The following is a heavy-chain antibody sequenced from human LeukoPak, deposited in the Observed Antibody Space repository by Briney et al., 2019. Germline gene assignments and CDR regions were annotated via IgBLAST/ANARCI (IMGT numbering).Heavy chain of an antibody. J-gene: IGHJ4*02. CDR1: GFTFSSYS. Sequence: GGSLRLSCAASGFTFSSYSMNWVRQAPGKGLEWVSSISSSSYIYYADSVKGRFTISRDNAKNSLYLQMNSLRAEDTAVYYCARDLGHTIFGARGGYFDYWGQGTLVTVSS. CDR2: ISSSSYI. V-gene: IGHV3-21*01. D-gene: IGHD3-3*01. CDR3: ARDLGHTIFGARGGYFDY.